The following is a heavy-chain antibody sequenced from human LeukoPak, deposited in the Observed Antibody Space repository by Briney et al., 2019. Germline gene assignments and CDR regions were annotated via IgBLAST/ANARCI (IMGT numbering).Heavy chain of an antibody. J-gene: IGHJ3*02. Sequence: ASVKVSCKASGYTFSDYYMHWVRQAPGQGLEWMGWINPNSGGANYAQKFQGRVTMTRDTSISTAYMELSRLRSDDTAVYYCARLRFTYYYDSSGYDAFDIWGQGTMVTVSS. CDR1: GYTFSDYY. CDR3: ARLRFTYYYDSSGYDAFDI. D-gene: IGHD3-22*01. V-gene: IGHV1-2*02. CDR2: INPNSGGA.